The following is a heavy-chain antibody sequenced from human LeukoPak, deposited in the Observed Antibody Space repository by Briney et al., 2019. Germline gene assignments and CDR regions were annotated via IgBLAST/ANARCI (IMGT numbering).Heavy chain of an antibody. D-gene: IGHD3-22*01. CDR3: ARDAHVDGSGYPYYFDY. Sequence: GKSLRLSCAASGFTFSSYNMDWVRQAPGKGLEWVSSISSSSSYIYYADSVKGRFTISRDNAKNSLYLQMNSLRAEDTAVYYCARDAHVDGSGYPYYFDYWGQGALVTVSS. CDR2: ISSSSSYI. V-gene: IGHV3-21*01. CDR1: GFTFSSYN. J-gene: IGHJ4*02.